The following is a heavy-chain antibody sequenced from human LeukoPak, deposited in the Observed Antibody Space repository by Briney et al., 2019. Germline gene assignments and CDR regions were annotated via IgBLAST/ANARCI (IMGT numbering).Heavy chain of an antibody. D-gene: IGHD3-10*01. Sequence: GGSLRLSCAASGFTFSNAWMSWVRQAPGKGLEWVGRIKSKTDGGTTDYAAPVKGRFTISRDDSKNTLYLQMNSLKTEDTAVYYCTTTREVRGVIISYGMDVWGQGTTVTVSS. CDR1: GFTFSNAW. CDR2: IKSKTDGGTT. V-gene: IGHV3-15*01. J-gene: IGHJ6*02. CDR3: TTTREVRGVIISYGMDV.